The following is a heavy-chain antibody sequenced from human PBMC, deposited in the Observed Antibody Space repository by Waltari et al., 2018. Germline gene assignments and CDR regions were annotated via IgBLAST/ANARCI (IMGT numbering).Heavy chain of an antibody. CDR1: GGPFRGSY. D-gene: IGHD1-26*01. CDR2: INRGGNI. V-gene: IGHV4-34*01. CDR3: ARAEQGGSAVGPDFQH. Sequence: QVHLQQWGAGLLKPSETLSLTCAVYGGPFRGSYLAWPRQPPGKGPEWIGEINRGGNINLNPSLKSRVIMSVDTSKNQVFLKLTSVTAADTAVYYCARAEQGGSAVGPDFQHWGQGTLVTVSS. J-gene: IGHJ1*01.